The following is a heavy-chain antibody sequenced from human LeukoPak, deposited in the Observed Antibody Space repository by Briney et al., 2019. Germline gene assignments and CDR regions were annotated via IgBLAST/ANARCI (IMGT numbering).Heavy chain of an antibody. CDR2: LYHSGST. V-gene: IGHV4-38-2*02. CDR3: ARLGAYYYDSGGYYYNRYFDY. D-gene: IGHD3-22*01. J-gene: IGHJ4*02. CDR1: GYSISSGYY. Sequence: SETLSLTCTVSGYSISSGYYWGWIRQSPGKGLEWIGSLYHSGSTYYNPSLKRPVTISVDTSKNPFSLELSSVTAADTAVYYCARLGAYYYDSGGYYYNRYFDYWGQGILVTVSS.